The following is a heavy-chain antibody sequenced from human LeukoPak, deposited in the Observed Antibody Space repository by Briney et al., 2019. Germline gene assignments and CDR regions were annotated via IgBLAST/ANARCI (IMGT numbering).Heavy chain of an antibody. CDR2: IYSGGST. Sequence: SETLSLTCTVSGGSVSSTIYYWGWIRQPPGKGLEWLGNIYSGGSTSYNPSLKSRVTISVDTSKNQFSLKPSSVTAADTAVYHCARGGYYYYSMDVWGQGTTVTVSS. CDR3: ARGGYYYYSMDV. CDR1: GGSVSSTIYY. J-gene: IGHJ6*02. V-gene: IGHV4-39*01.